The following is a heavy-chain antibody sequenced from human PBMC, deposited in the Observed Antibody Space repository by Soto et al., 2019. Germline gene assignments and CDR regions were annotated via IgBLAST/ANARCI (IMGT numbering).Heavy chain of an antibody. J-gene: IGHJ4*02. V-gene: IGHV3-30*18. CDR1: GFTFSSYG. CDR3: AKDLTSSCLDY. CDR2: ISYDGSNK. D-gene: IGHD6-13*01. Sequence: QVQLVESGGGVVQPGRSLRLSCAASGFTFSSYGMHWVRQAPGKGLEWVAVISYDGSNKYYADSVKGRFTISRDNSKNPLYLHMNSLRAEDTAVYYCAKDLTSSCLDYWGQGTLVTVSS.